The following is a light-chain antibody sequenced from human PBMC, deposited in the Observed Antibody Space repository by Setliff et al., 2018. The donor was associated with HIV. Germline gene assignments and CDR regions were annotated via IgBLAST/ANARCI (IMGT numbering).Light chain of an antibody. CDR2: DTS. CDR1: TGGVTSGHH. J-gene: IGLJ2*01. Sequence: QAVVTQEPSLTVSPGGTVTLTCGSNTGGVTSGHHAYWFQQKPGQAPRTLIYDTSNKLSWTPARFSGSLLGGKAALTLSGAQAQDEADYYCLLSYSNTHVFGGGTKVTVL. V-gene: IGLV7-46*01. CDR3: LLSYSNTHV.